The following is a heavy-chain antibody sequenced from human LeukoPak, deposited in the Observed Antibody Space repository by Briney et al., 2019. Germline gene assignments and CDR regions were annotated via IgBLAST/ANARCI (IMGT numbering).Heavy chain of an antibody. CDR2: ISWDGGST. Sequence: GGSLRLSCAASGFTFDEYTMHWVRQVAGKGLEWVSLISWDGGSTYYGDSVKGRFTISRDNSKSSLYLQMNSLRTEDTALYYCAKAYSSSWSAAFDYWGQGTLVTVSS. J-gene: IGHJ4*02. V-gene: IGHV3-43*01. D-gene: IGHD6-13*01. CDR1: GFTFDEYT. CDR3: AKAYSSSWSAAFDY.